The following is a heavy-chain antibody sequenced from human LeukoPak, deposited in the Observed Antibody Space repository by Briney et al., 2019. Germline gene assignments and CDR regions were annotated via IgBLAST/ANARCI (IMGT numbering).Heavy chain of an antibody. CDR3: TTYYDFWSGYYMLHFDY. Sequence: GGSLRLSCAASGFTFSNAWMSWVRQAPGKGLEWVGRIKSKTDGGTTDYAAPVKGRFTISRDDSKNTLYLQMNSLKTEDTAVYYCTTYYDFWSGYYMLHFDYWGQRTLVTVSS. J-gene: IGHJ4*02. D-gene: IGHD3-3*01. CDR1: GFTFSNAW. V-gene: IGHV3-15*01. CDR2: IKSKTDGGTT.